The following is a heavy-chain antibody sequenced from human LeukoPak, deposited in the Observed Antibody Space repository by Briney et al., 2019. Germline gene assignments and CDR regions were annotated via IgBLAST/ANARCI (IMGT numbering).Heavy chain of an antibody. CDR3: TRERLPGTFDY. J-gene: IGHJ4*02. CDR2: IRSKAYGGTT. D-gene: IGHD1-26*01. CDR1: GFAFGDYA. V-gene: IGHV3-49*03. Sequence: GGSLRLSCTASGFAFGDYAMSWFRQAPGKGLEWVGFIRSKAYGGTTEYAASVKGRFTISRDDSKSIAYLQMNSLKTEDTAVYYCTRERLPGTFDYWGQGTLVTVSS.